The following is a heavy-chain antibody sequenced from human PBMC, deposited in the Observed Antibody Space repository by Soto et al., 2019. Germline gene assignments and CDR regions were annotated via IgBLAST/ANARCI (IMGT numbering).Heavy chain of an antibody. V-gene: IGHV3-30-3*01. CDR1: GFTFTSFA. D-gene: IGHD3-9*01. Sequence: QVQLVESGGGVVQPGRSLRLSCAASGFTFTSFAMHWVRQAPGKGLEWVAVISYDGSNNHYADSVKGRFTISRDDSENTVYLQMNSLRAEDTAVYYCAKDRYFDSYYFAYWGQGTLVTVSS. CDR3: AKDRYFDSYYFAY. CDR2: ISYDGSNN. J-gene: IGHJ4*02.